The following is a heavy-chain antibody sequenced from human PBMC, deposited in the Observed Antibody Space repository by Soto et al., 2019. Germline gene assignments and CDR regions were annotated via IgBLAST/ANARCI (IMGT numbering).Heavy chain of an antibody. J-gene: IGHJ4*02. D-gene: IGHD6-19*01. CDR3: ARDAAVPGESDRFDY. Sequence: TLSLTCAVSGDSVTSNVWWSWVRQPPGKGLEWIGEAYHNGLTDYNPSLKSRVTMSVDTSKNEFSLKLTSLTAADTAIYYCARDAAVPGESDRFDYWGQGTLVTVSS. V-gene: IGHV4-4*02. CDR1: GDSVTSNVW. CDR2: AYHNGLT.